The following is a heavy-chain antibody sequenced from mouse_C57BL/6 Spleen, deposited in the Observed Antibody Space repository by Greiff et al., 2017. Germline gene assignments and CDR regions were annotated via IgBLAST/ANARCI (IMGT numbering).Heavy chain of an antibody. CDR1: GYTFTSYW. CDR3: VRGAAVALDV. V-gene: IGHV1-52*01. J-gene: IGHJ1*03. Sequence: QVQLQQPGAELVRPGSSVKLSCKASGYTFTSYWMHWVKQRPIQGLEWIGNIDPSDSETHYNQKFKDKATLTVDKSSSTAYMQLSSLTSEDSAVYYCVRGAAVALDVWGTGTTVTVSS. D-gene: IGHD1-3*01. CDR2: IDPSDSET.